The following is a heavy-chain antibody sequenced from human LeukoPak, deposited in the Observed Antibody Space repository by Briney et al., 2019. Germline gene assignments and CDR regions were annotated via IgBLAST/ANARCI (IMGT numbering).Heavy chain of an antibody. V-gene: IGHV1-69*13. J-gene: IGHJ4*02. CDR3: ARYGITKQQLDYFDY. D-gene: IGHD6-13*01. CDR2: IIPIFGTV. Sequence: ASVKVSCKASGGTFSSYGISWVRQAPGQGLEWMGGIIPIFGTVNYAQKFQGRVTITADESTSTAYMELSSLRSEDTAVYYCARYGITKQQLDYFDYWGQGTLVTVSS. CDR1: GGTFSSYG.